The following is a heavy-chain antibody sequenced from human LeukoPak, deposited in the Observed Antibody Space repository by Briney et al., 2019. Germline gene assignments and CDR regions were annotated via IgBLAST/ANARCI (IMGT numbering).Heavy chain of an antibody. V-gene: IGHV4-39*07. Sequence: SETLSLTCTVSGGSISSSSFYWGWIRQPPGKGLEWIGSIYYTGSTNYNPSLKSRVTISVDTSKNQFSLKLSSVTAADTAVYYCARGFAAAAGPTGVFLFDYWGQGTLVTVSS. D-gene: IGHD6-13*01. CDR2: IYYTGST. CDR1: GGSISSSSFY. CDR3: ARGFAAAAGPTGVFLFDY. J-gene: IGHJ4*02.